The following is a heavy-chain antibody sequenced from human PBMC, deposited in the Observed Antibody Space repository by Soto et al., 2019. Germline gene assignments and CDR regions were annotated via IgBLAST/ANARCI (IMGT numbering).Heavy chain of an antibody. CDR3: ARDIKQQLTTYYYFYGMDV. V-gene: IGHV1-3*01. CDR2: INAGNGDT. Sequence: VASVKVSCKASGYTFTSYYMHWVRQAPGQRLEWMGWINAGNGDTKYSQKFQGRVTITRDTSASTAYMELSSLRSEDTAVYYCARDIKQQLTTYYYFYGMDVWGQGTTVTVSS. D-gene: IGHD6-13*01. CDR1: GYTFTSYY. J-gene: IGHJ6*02.